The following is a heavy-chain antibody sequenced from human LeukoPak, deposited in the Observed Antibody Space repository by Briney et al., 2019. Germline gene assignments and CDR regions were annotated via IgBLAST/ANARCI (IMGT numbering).Heavy chain of an antibody. D-gene: IGHD6-19*01. CDR3: ARAAVAGILDY. Sequence: GGSLRLSCAASGFTFSSYWMHWVRQAPGKGLVGVSRINSDGRSTNYADSVKGRFTISRDNAKNTLYLQMNSLRAEDTAVYYCARAAVAGILDYWGQGTLVTVSS. V-gene: IGHV3-74*01. J-gene: IGHJ4*02. CDR2: INSDGRST. CDR1: GFTFSSYW.